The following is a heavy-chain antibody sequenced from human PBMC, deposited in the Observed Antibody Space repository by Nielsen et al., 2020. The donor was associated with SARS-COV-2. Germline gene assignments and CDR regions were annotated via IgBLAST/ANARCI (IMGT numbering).Heavy chain of an antibody. Sequence: WVRQAPGQGLEWMGGIIPTFGTANYAQKFQGRVTITADESTSTAYMELSSLRSEDTAVYYCAREGGIAAAGIIYYYMDVWGKGTTVTVSS. D-gene: IGHD6-13*01. V-gene: IGHV1-69*01. J-gene: IGHJ6*03. CDR2: IIPTFGTA. CDR3: AREGGIAAAGIIYYYMDV.